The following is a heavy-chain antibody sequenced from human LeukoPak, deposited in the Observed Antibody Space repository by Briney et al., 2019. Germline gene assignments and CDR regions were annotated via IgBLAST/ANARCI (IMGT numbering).Heavy chain of an antibody. D-gene: IGHD2-2*01. Sequence: GGTLRLSCAASGFTFSSYGMHRVRQAPGKGLEWVAVISYDGSNKYYADSVKGRFTISRDNSKNTLYLQMNSLRAEDTAVYYCAKNLNLVVVPAACPDYWGQGTLVTVSS. J-gene: IGHJ4*02. CDR3: AKNLNLVVVPAACPDY. CDR2: ISYDGSNK. CDR1: GFTFSSYG. V-gene: IGHV3-30*18.